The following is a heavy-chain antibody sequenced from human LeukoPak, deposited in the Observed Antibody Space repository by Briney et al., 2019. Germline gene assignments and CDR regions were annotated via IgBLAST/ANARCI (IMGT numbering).Heavy chain of an antibody. CDR2: FDPEDGET. J-gene: IGHJ4*02. D-gene: IGHD6-6*01. Sequence: GASVKVSCKVSGYTLTELSMHWVRQAPGKGLEWMGGFDPEDGETINAQKFQGRVTMTEDTSTDTAYMELSSLRSEDTAVYYCATDQGSSSSNFDYWGQGTLVTVPS. CDR1: GYTLTELS. CDR3: ATDQGSSSSNFDY. V-gene: IGHV1-24*01.